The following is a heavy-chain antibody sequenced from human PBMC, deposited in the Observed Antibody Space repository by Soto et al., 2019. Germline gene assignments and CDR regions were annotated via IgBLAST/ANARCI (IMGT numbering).Heavy chain of an antibody. J-gene: IGHJ5*02. CDR3: ARPLYGSGSVWFDP. D-gene: IGHD3-10*01. CDR2: IKEDGSEK. V-gene: IGHV3-7*03. CDR1: GCTFSGYW. Sequence: GGSLRLSCSASGCTFSGYWMTWVRQAPGQGLEWVANIKEDGSEKYYVDSVKGRFTISRDNPKNSLYLQMNSLRADDTAVYYCARPLYGSGSVWFDPWGQGTLVTVSS.